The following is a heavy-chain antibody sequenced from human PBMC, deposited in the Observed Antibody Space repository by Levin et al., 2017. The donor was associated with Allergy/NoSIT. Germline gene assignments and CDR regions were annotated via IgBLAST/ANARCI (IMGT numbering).Heavy chain of an antibody. CDR1: GFTFSSYS. Sequence: GGSLRLSCAASGFTFSSYSMNWVRQAPGKGLEWVSSISSSSSYIYYADSVKGRFTISRDNAKNSLYLQMNSLRAEDTAVYYCARAGFGYSGSDEPIDYWGQGTLVTVSS. V-gene: IGHV3-21*01. CDR2: ISSSSSYI. D-gene: IGHD1-26*01. CDR3: ARAGFGYSGSDEPIDY. J-gene: IGHJ4*02.